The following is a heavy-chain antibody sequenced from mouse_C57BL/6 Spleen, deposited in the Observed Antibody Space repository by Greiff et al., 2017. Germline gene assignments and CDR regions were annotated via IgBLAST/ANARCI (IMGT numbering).Heavy chain of an antibody. V-gene: IGHV1-15*01. Sequence: QVQLQQSGAELVRPGASVTLSCKASGYTFTDYEMHWVKQTPVHGLEWIGAIDPETGGTAYNQKFKGKAILTADKSSSAAYMGLRSLTSEDSAVYYCTRTFYGSSLAWFAYWGQGTLVTVSA. CDR2: IDPETGGT. J-gene: IGHJ3*01. CDR1: GYTFTDYE. D-gene: IGHD1-1*01. CDR3: TRTFYGSSLAWFAY.